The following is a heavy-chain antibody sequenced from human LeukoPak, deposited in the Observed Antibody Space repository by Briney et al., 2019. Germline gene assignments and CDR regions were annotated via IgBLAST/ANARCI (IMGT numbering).Heavy chain of an antibody. J-gene: IGHJ4*02. D-gene: IGHD6-19*01. CDR2: ISGSGDST. V-gene: IGHV3-23*01. CDR3: AKAGIAVAGSPEGY. Sequence: GGSLRLSCAASGFTFSSYAMSWVRQAPGKGLEWVSAISGSGDSTYYGDSVKGRFTISRDNSKNTLYLQMNSLRAEDTAVYYCAKAGIAVAGSPEGYWGQGTLVTVSS. CDR1: GFTFSSYA.